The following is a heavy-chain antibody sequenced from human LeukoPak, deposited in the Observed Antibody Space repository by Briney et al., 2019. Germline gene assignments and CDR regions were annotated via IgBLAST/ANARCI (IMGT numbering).Heavy chain of an antibody. V-gene: IGHV3-11*05. J-gene: IGHJ5*02. CDR2: ISSSSSYT. D-gene: IGHD2-2*02. Sequence: GGSLRLSCAASGFTFSDYYMSWIRQAPGKGLEWVSYISSSSSYTNYADSVKGRFTISRDNAKNSLYLQMNSLRAEDTAVYYCARDRGYCSSTSCHSSIDPWGQGTLVTVSS. CDR3: ARDRGYCSSTSCHSSIDP. CDR1: GFTFSDYY.